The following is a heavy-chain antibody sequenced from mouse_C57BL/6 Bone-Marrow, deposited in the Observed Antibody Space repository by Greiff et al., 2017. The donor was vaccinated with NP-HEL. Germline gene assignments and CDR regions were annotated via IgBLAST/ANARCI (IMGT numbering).Heavy chain of an antibody. CDR3: ARALNYYGSSSWFAY. Sequence: DVHLVESGGGLVKPGGSLKLSCAASGFTFSSYAMSWVRQTPEKRLEWVATISDGGSYTYYPDNVKGRFTISRDNAKNNLYLQMSHLKSEDTAMYYCARALNYYGSSSWFAYWGQGTLVTVSA. J-gene: IGHJ3*01. V-gene: IGHV5-4*01. CDR1: GFTFSSYA. CDR2: ISDGGSYT. D-gene: IGHD1-1*01.